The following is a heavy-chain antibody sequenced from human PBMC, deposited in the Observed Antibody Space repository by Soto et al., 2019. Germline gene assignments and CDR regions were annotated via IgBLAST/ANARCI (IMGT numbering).Heavy chain of an antibody. CDR1: GITLSRDW. CDR3: AKLLNGVTALDY. J-gene: IGHJ4*02. CDR2: IKSDGSGE. Sequence: GGSLRLSCTASGITLSRDWMTWVRQAPGKGLEWVASIKSDGSGEYYLDSVKGRFTISRDNTKNSLYLQANSLRAEDTAMYFCAKLLNGVTALDYWGQGTLVTVSS. V-gene: IGHV3-7*01. D-gene: IGHD2-21*02.